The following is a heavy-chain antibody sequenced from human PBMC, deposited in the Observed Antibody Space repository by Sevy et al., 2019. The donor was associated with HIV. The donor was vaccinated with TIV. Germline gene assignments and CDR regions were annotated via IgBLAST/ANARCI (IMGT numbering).Heavy chain of an antibody. CDR2: ISSNGFTI. CDR1: GFTFSSYS. D-gene: IGHD6-6*01. V-gene: IGHV3-48*02. CDR3: ASWGREYSTSRGDY. J-gene: IGHJ4*02. Sequence: GGSLRLSCAAAGFTFSSYSMNWVRQAPGKGLQWVSYISSNGFTIYYADSVKGRFTISRDNAKKSLYLQMSSLRDEDTAVYYCASWGREYSTSRGDYWGQGTLVTVSS.